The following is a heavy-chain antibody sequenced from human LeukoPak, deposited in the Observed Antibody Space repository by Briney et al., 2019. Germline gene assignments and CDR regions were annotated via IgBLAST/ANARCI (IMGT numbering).Heavy chain of an antibody. CDR3: ARLYDSSGSANY. D-gene: IGHD3-22*01. Sequence: PSETLSLTCPVSGGSISSYYWSWIRQPPGKGLEWIGYIYYSGSTNYNPSLKSRVTISVDTSKNQFSLKLSSVTAADTAVYYCARLYDSSGSANYWGQGTLVTVSS. CDR2: IYYSGST. J-gene: IGHJ4*02. CDR1: GGSISSYY. V-gene: IGHV4-59*08.